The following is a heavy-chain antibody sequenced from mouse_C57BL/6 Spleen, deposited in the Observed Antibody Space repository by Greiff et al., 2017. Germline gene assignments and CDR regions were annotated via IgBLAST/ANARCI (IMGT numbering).Heavy chain of an antibody. V-gene: IGHV14-3*01. Sequence: EVKLMESVAELVRPGGSVKLSCTASGFNIQNTYMPWVKQRPEQGLEWIGRIDPANGNTKYPPKFQGKATITADTSSNTAYLQLSSRTSEDTTIYYCARYGDDAMDYWGQGTSVTVSS. CDR2: IDPANGNT. CDR3: ARYGDDAMDY. D-gene: IGHD1-1*01. J-gene: IGHJ4*01. CDR1: GFNIQNTY.